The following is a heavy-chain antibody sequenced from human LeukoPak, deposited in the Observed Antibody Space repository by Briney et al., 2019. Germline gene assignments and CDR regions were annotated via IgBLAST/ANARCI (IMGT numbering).Heavy chain of an antibody. CDR3: AREVARGYGMDV. Sequence: SGGSLRLSCEASGFIFSGYGMHWIRQAPGKGLEWVALIWSGGNKDFYADSVRGRFAISRDNGRSTLYLDMNSLRDDDTGVYYCAREVARGYGMDVWGQGTAVIVSS. CDR1: GFIFSGYG. D-gene: IGHD3-10*01. J-gene: IGHJ6*02. CDR2: IWSGGNKD. V-gene: IGHV3-33*01.